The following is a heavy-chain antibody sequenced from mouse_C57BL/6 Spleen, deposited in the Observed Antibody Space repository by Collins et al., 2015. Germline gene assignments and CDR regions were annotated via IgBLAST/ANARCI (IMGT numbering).Heavy chain of an antibody. CDR3: ARTYRYDEGYFDY. V-gene: IGHV1-87*01. D-gene: IGHD2-14*01. CDR1: GYTFTNYW. CDR2: IYPGDGDT. Sequence: QVQLQQSGAELARPGASVKLSCKASGYTFTNYWMQWVKQRPGQGLKWIGAIYPGDGDTRYTQKFKGKATLTADKSSSTAYMQLSSLASEDSAVYYCARTYRYDEGYFDYWGQGTTLTVSS. J-gene: IGHJ2*01.